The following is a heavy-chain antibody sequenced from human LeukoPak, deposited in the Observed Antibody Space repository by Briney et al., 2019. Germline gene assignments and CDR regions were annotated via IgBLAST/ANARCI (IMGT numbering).Heavy chain of an antibody. V-gene: IGHV3-30-3*01. CDR2: ISYDGSNK. CDR3: ARENYGAHYFDY. Sequence: GGSLRLSCAASGFSFSRYAMHWVRQAPGKGPEWVAVISYDGSNKYYADSVKGRFTISRDNSKNTLYLQMNSLRAEDTAVYYCARENYGAHYFDYWGQGTLVTVSS. J-gene: IGHJ4*02. CDR1: GFSFSRYA. D-gene: IGHD1-7*01.